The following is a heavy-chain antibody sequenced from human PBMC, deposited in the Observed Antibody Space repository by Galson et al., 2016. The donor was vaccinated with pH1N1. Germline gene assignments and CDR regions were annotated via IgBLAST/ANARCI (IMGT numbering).Heavy chain of an antibody. CDR3: AKGTLPGYYDY. Sequence: VKVSCKASGYMFSTYGINWVRKAPGQGPEWMGRISGYNGNTIYAQKFQARISMTIDKSTSTVYMDLRSLRFDDTAVYYCAKGTLPGYYDYWGQGTLVTVSS. CDR1: GYMFSTYG. CDR2: ISGYNGNT. V-gene: IGHV1-18*01. D-gene: IGHD3-22*01. J-gene: IGHJ4*02.